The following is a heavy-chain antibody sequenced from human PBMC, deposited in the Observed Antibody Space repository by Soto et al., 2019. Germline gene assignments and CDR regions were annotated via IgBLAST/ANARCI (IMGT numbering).Heavy chain of an antibody. CDR2: INHSGST. V-gene: IGHV4-34*01. D-gene: IGHD2-15*01. CDR1: GGSFSGYY. CDR3: ARGDCSGGSCYSAGLDY. Sequence: QVQLQQWGAGLLKPSETLSLTCAVYGGSFSGYYWSWIRQPPGKGLEWNGEINHSGSTNYNPSLKSRVTISVDTSKNQFSLKLSSVTAADTAVYYCARGDCSGGSCYSAGLDYWGQGTLVTVSS. J-gene: IGHJ4*02.